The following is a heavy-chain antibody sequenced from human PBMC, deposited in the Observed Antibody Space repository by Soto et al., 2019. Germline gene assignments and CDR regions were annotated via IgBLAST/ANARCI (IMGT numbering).Heavy chain of an antibody. Sequence: ASVKVSCKASGYTFTGYYMHWVRQAPGQGLEWMGWINPNSGGTNYAQKFQGWVTMTRDTSISTAYMELSRLRSDDTAVYYCARGVWFGELSSHYYYYYMDVWGKGTTVTVSS. D-gene: IGHD3-10*01. CDR2: INPNSGGT. CDR1: GYTFTGYY. J-gene: IGHJ6*03. CDR3: ARGVWFGELSSHYYYYYMDV. V-gene: IGHV1-2*04.